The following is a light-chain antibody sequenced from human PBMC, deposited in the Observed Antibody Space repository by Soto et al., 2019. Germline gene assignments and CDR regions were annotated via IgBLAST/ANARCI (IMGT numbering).Light chain of an antibody. CDR3: SSYTGRSTPDV. CDR1: SSDVGGYNY. V-gene: IGLV2-14*01. J-gene: IGLJ1*01. Sequence: QSVLTQPASVSGSPGQSITISCTGTSSDVGGYNYVSWYQQHPGKAPKLMIYDVSNRPSGVSNRFSGSKSGNTASLTISGRQAEDEADYYCSSYTGRSTPDVFGTGTKLTVL. CDR2: DVS.